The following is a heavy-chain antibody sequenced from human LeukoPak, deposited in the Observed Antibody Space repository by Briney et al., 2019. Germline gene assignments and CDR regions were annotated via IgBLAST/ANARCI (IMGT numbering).Heavy chain of an antibody. CDR1: GGSISSYY. J-gene: IGHJ4*02. CDR3: ARQSISGSSLSYFDY. V-gene: IGHV4-59*01. D-gene: IGHD3-22*01. Sequence: SETLSLTCTVSGGSISSYYWSWIRQPPGKGLEWIGNIYDSGSTNYNPSLKSRVTISVDASKNQCSLKLSSVTAADTAVYYCARQSISGSSLSYFDYWGQGTLATVSS. CDR2: IYDSGST.